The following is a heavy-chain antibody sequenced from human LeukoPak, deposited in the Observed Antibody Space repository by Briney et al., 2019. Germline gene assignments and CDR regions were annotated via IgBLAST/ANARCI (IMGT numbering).Heavy chain of an antibody. Sequence: GASVKVSCKASGYTFTSYYMHWVRQAPGQGLEWMGIINPSGGSTSYAQNFQGRVTVTRDTSTSTVYMELSSLRSEDTAVYYCVRGLHDYGDYEGYYFDYWGQGTLVTVSS. D-gene: IGHD4-17*01. CDR1: GYTFTSYY. J-gene: IGHJ4*02. CDR2: INPSGGST. CDR3: VRGLHDYGDYEGYYFDY. V-gene: IGHV1-46*01.